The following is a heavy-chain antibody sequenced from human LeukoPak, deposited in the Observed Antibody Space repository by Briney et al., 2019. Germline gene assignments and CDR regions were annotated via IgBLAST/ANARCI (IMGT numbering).Heavy chain of an antibody. CDR1: GFTFSNYA. V-gene: IGHV3-23*01. J-gene: IGHJ4*02. D-gene: IGHD4-17*01. CDR3: AKAARTTVTYSFDS. Sequence: GGSLRLSCAVSGFTFSNYAMVWVRQAPGKGLDWVSSISAGGGVTSNADSVKGQFTISRDNSKNTLYLQMNSLRAEDTAMYYCAKAARTTVTYSFDSWGQGTLVTVSS. CDR2: ISAGGGVT.